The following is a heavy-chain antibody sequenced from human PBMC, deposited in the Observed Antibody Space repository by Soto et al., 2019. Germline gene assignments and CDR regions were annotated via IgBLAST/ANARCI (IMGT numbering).Heavy chain of an antibody. CDR2: IIPIFGTA. CDR3: ARYYDSSGYFFDY. CDR1: GGTFSSYA. D-gene: IGHD3-22*01. V-gene: IGHV1-69*13. J-gene: IGHJ4*02. Sequence: SVKVSCKASGGTFSSYAISWVRQAPGQGLEWMGGIIPIFGTANYAQKFQGRVTITADESTSTAYMELSSLRSEDTAVYYCARYYDSSGYFFDYWGQGTLVTVSS.